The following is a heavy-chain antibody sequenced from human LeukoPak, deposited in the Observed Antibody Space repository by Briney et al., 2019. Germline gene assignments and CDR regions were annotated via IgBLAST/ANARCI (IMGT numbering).Heavy chain of an antibody. D-gene: IGHD4-17*01. Sequence: GGSLRLSCAASGFTFSSYAMSWVRQAPGKGLEWVSVIYSGGSTYYADSVKGRFTISRDNSKNTLYLQMNSLRAEDTAVYYCARGTGDPQRFDPWGQGTLVTVSS. J-gene: IGHJ5*02. CDR1: GFTFSSYA. V-gene: IGHV3-53*01. CDR2: IYSGGST. CDR3: ARGTGDPQRFDP.